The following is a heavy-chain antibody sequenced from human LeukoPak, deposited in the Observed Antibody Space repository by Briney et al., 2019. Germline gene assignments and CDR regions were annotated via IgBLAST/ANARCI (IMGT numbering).Heavy chain of an antibody. Sequence: GGSLRLSCAASGFTFSSYSMNWVRQAPGKGLEWVAYIRSSGSPIYCADSVKGRFTISRDNAKNSLYLQMNTLRDDDTAIYYCTRDPHALDYWGQGTLVSVSS. V-gene: IGHV3-48*02. CDR3: TRDPHALDY. CDR2: IRSSGSPI. J-gene: IGHJ4*02. CDR1: GFTFSSYS.